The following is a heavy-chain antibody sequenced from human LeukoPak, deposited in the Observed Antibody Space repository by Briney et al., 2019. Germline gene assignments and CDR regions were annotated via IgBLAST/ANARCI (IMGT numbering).Heavy chain of an antibody. V-gene: IGHV4-34*01. CDR3: ARGIQLWSPFDY. CDR2: IYYSGST. Sequence: SETLSLTCAVYGGSFSGYYWSWIRQPPGKGLEWIGSIYYSGSTYYNPSLKSRVTISLDTSKNQFSLRLSSVTAADTAVYYCARGIQLWSPFDYWGQGTLVTVSS. CDR1: GGSFSGYY. D-gene: IGHD5-18*01. J-gene: IGHJ4*02.